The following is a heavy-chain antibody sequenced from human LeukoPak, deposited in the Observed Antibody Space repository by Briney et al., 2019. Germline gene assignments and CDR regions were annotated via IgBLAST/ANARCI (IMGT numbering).Heavy chain of an antibody. J-gene: IGHJ4*02. CDR2: IHNSGTS. V-gene: IGHV4-59*01. CDR1: DDSISDYY. Sequence: PSETLSLTCTVSDDSISDYYRGWIRQPPGKGLEWIGYIHNSGTSTYNLSLKSRVTISADTSKNQFSLKLNSMTTADTAVYYCTRGAGWLIDYWGQGVLVTVSS. CDR3: TRGAGWLIDY. D-gene: IGHD3-16*01.